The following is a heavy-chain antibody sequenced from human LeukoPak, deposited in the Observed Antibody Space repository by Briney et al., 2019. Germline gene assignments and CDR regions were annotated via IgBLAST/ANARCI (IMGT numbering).Heavy chain of an antibody. D-gene: IGHD7-27*01. CDR1: GFTFSSYG. Sequence: GGSLRLSCAASGFTFSSYGMHWVRQAPGNGLEWVAVIWYDGSNKYYADSVKGRFTISRDNSKNTLYLQMNGLRAEDTAVYYCARDSSNWGFDYWGQGTLVTVSS. V-gene: IGHV3-33*01. CDR2: IWYDGSNK. J-gene: IGHJ4*02. CDR3: ARDSSNWGFDY.